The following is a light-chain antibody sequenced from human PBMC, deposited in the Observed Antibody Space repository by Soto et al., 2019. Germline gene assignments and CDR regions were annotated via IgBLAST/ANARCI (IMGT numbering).Light chain of an antibody. V-gene: IGLV2-23*03. CDR1: SSDVGSYEF. Sequence: QSALTQPASVSESPGQSITISCTGTSSDVGSYEFVSWYQQYPGKAPKLMIYEGSKRPSGVSDRFSGSKSGNTASLTISGLQDEDEADYFCCSYAGGSNVFGAGTKVTVL. CDR3: CSYAGGSNV. J-gene: IGLJ1*01. CDR2: EGS.